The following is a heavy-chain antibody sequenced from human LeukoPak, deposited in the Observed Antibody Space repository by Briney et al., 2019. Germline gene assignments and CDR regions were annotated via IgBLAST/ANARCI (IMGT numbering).Heavy chain of an antibody. CDR2: ISYDGSNK. CDR1: GFTFSSYA. D-gene: IGHD3-22*01. J-gene: IGHJ4*02. Sequence: GGSLRLSCAASGFTFSSYAMHWVRQAPGKGLEWVAVISYDGSNKYYADSVKGRFTISRDNSKNTLYLQMNSLRAEDTAVYYCARDYWRGYYDSSGYPYFDYWGQGTLVTVSS. V-gene: IGHV3-30*04. CDR3: ARDYWRGYYDSSGYPYFDY.